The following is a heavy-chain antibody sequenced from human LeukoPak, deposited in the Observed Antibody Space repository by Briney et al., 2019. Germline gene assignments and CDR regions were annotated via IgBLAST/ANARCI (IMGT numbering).Heavy chain of an antibody. Sequence: PGGSLRLSCAASGFTFSSYEMNWVRQAPGEGLEWVSYISSSGSTIYYADSVKGRFTISRDNAKNSLYLQMNSLRAEDTAVYYCARQGYSGYEGYFDYWGQGTLVTVSS. J-gene: IGHJ4*02. CDR2: ISSSGSTI. D-gene: IGHD5-12*01. CDR1: GFTFSSYE. CDR3: ARQGYSGYEGYFDY. V-gene: IGHV3-48*03.